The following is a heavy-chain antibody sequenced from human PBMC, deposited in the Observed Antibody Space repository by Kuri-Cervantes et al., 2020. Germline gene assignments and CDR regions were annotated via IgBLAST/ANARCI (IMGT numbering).Heavy chain of an antibody. CDR1: GFTFDDYA. V-gene: IGHV3-23*01. Sequence: GESLKISCAASGFTFDDYAMHWVRQAPGKGLGWVSAISGSGGSTYYADSVKGRFTISRDNSKNTLYLQMNSLRAEDTAVYYCAKVRCCGNSFFDYWGQGTLVTVSS. CDR2: ISGSGGST. J-gene: IGHJ4*02. CDR3: AKVRCCGNSFFDY. D-gene: IGHD4-23*01.